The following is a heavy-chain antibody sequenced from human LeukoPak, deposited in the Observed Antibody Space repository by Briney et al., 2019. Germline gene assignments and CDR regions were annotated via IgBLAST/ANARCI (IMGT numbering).Heavy chain of an antibody. J-gene: IGHJ3*02. CDR3: ARPRQWLVAFDI. CDR2: IYYSGST. Sequence: PSETLSDTCTVSGGSISSSSYYWGWIRQPPGKGLEWIGSIYYSGSTYYNPSLKSRVTISVDTSKNQFSLKLSSVTAADTAVYYCARPRQWLVAFDIWGQGTRVTVSS. D-gene: IGHD6-19*01. V-gene: IGHV4-39*01. CDR1: GGSISSSSYY.